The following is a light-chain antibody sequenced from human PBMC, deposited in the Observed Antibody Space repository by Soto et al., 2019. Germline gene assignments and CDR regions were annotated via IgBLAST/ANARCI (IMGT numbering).Light chain of an antibody. CDR3: QQRSNWPRT. Sequence: DIQMTQSPSTLSASVGDRVTITCRASQSIDIWLAWHQQKPGQVPKLLISKASTLESGVPSRFSGSGSGTDFNLTISRLEPEDFAVYYCQQRSNWPRTFGQGTKLDIK. CDR2: KAS. CDR1: QSIDIW. J-gene: IGKJ1*01. V-gene: IGKV1-5*03.